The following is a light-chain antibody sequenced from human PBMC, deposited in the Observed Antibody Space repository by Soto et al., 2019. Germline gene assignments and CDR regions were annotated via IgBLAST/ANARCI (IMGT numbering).Light chain of an antibody. V-gene: IGKV3-20*01. Sequence: EIVLTHSPATLSLSPVERATLSCRASQSVGTYLGWYQQKPGQAPRLLIYGGSSRATGIPDRFSDSGSGTDFTLTISRLEPEDFAVYYCHQYGSSSPTFGGGTKVDIK. CDR1: QSVGTY. CDR2: GGS. CDR3: HQYGSSSPT. J-gene: IGKJ4*01.